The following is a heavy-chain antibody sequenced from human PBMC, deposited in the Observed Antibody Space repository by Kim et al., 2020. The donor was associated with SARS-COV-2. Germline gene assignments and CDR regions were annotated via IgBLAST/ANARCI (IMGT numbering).Heavy chain of an antibody. J-gene: IGHJ4*02. CDR1: GGSISSSSYY. CDR3: ATGVLLWFGELLRRRGHYFDY. CDR2: IYYSGST. V-gene: IGHV4-39*01. Sequence: SETLSLTCTVSGGSISSSSYYWGWNRQPPGKGLEWIGSIYYSGSTYYNPSLKSLVTISVDTSKNQFSLKLSSVTAADTAVYYCATGVLLWFGELLRRRGHYFDYWGQGTLVTVSS. D-gene: IGHD3-10*01.